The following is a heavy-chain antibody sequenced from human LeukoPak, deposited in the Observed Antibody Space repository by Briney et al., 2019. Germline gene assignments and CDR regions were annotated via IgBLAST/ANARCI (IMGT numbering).Heavy chain of an antibody. CDR3: ARDTRGARDNYFDY. J-gene: IGHJ4*02. D-gene: IGHD3-16*01. CDR2: IYSGGFT. V-gene: IGHV3-66*02. CDR1: EFTVSSNY. Sequence: GGSLRLSCAASEFTVSSNYMSWVRQAPGKGLEWVSVIYSGGFTYYADSVKGRFTISRDNSKNTLYLQMNSLRAEDTAVYYCARDTRGARDNYFDYWGQGTLVTVSS.